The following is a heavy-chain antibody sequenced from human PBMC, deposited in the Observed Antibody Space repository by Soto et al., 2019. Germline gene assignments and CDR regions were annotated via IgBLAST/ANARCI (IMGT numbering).Heavy chain of an antibody. CDR2: IYNSGGS. D-gene: IGHD2-15*01. Sequence: PSETLSLPCSVSGASVRSGDYYGSSIRQAPGKGLEWIGYIYNSGGSYYNPSLKGRLTISIDTSKNQFSLKLNSVTAADTAIYYGVGPRAPDSHRGRGTPVSAAS. CDR3: VGPRAPDSH. J-gene: IGHJ4*02. V-gene: IGHV4-30-4*01. CDR1: GASVRSGDYY.